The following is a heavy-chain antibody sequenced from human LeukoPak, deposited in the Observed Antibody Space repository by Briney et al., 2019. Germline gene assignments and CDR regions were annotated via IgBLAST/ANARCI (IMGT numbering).Heavy chain of an antibody. CDR1: GYTFTSYA. V-gene: IGHV1-3*01. CDR3: ARNYGDYIGIMAPFDY. CDR2: INAGNGNT. J-gene: IGHJ4*02. Sequence: ASVKVSCKASGYTFTSYAMHWVRQAPGQRLEWMGRINAGNGNTKYSQKFQGRVTITRDTSASTAYMELSSLRSEDTAVYYCARNYGDYIGIMAPFDYWGQGTLVTVSS. D-gene: IGHD4-17*01.